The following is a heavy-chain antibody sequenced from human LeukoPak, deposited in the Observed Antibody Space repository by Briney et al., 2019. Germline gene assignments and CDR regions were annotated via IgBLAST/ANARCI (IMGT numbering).Heavy chain of an antibody. D-gene: IGHD5-12*01. CDR3: ARSGPYDSDAFDI. Sequence: ASVKVSCKASGGTFSSYAISWVRQAPGQGLEWMGRIIPILGIANYAQKFQGRVTITADESTSTAYMELSSLRSEDTAVYYCARSGPYDSDAFDIWGQGTMVTVSS. CDR2: IIPILGIA. CDR1: GGTFSSYA. V-gene: IGHV1-69*04. J-gene: IGHJ3*02.